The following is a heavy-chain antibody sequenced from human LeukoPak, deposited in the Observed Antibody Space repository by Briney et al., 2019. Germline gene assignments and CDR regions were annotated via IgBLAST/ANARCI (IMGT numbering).Heavy chain of an antibody. CDR1: GFTFSSYA. J-gene: IGHJ4*02. CDR3: ARDPRGYSGLYYFDY. D-gene: IGHD5-12*01. V-gene: IGHV3-30*04. CDR2: ISYDGSNK. Sequence: PGRSLRLSCAASGFTFSSYAMHWVRQAPGKGLEWVAVISYDGSNKYYADSVKGRFTISRDNSKNTLYLQMNSLRAEDTAVYCCARDPRGYSGLYYFDYWGQGTLVTVSS.